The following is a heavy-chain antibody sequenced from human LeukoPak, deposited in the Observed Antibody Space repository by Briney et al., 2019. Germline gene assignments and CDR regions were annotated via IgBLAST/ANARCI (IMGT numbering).Heavy chain of an antibody. CDR1: GFSFSNYG. Sequence: GGSLRLSCAASGFSFSNYGMFWVRQAPGKGLEWLAVISYDGSKKYYADSVEGRFTISRDNSKNTLYLQMSSLRAEDTAVYYCASAGYSSGWYSLDYWGQGTLVTVSS. J-gene: IGHJ4*02. V-gene: IGHV3-30*03. CDR2: ISYDGSKK. CDR3: ASAGYSSGWYSLDY. D-gene: IGHD6-19*01.